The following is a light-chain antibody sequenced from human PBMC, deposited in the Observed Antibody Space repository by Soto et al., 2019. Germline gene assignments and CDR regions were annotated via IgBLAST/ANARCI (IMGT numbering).Light chain of an antibody. J-gene: IGKJ5*01. Sequence: DIQMTQSPSTLSASVGDRVTITCRASQSISSWLAWYQQKPGKDPKLLIYDASSMESGAPSRFSGSGSGTEFTLTISSLQPDYFATYYGQQYNSYSPGFGQGTRLEIK. CDR3: QQYNSYSPG. V-gene: IGKV1-5*01. CDR2: DAS. CDR1: QSISSW.